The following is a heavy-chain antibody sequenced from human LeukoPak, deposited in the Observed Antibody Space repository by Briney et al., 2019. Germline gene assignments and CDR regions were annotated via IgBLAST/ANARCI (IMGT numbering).Heavy chain of an antibody. Sequence: GGSLRLSCAASGFTVSSNYMSWVRQAPGKGLEWVSVIYSGGSTYYADSVKGRFTISRDNSKNTLYLQMNSLRAEDTAVYYCAKDGETIFGVVISIDYWGQGTLVTVSS. CDR2: IYSGGST. D-gene: IGHD3-3*01. CDR3: AKDGETIFGVVISIDY. CDR1: GFTVSSNY. J-gene: IGHJ4*02. V-gene: IGHV3-66*01.